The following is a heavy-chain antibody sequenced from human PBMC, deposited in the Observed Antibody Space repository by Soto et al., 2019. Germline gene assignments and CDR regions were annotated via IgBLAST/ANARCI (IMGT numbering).Heavy chain of an antibody. D-gene: IGHD3-16*01. CDR3: VCGGNFFVY. CDR2: INQAGSER. V-gene: IGHV3-7*01. Sequence: EVQLVESGGGLVQPGGSLRLPCAASGFTFSTYWMTWVRQPPGKGLEWVASINQAGSERYYVDSVRGRFTISRDNAKNSLYRQMNSLRAEDTAVYYCVCGGNFFVYWGQGTLVTVSP. J-gene: IGHJ4*02. CDR1: GFTFSTYW.